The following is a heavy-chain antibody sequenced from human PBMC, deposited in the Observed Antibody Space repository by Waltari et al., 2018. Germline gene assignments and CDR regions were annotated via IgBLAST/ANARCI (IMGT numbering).Heavy chain of an antibody. CDR1: GYTFTSYG. Sequence: QVQLVQSGAEVKKPGASVKVSCKASGYTFTSYGISWVRQAPGQGLEWMGWISAYNGNTNYAQKLQGRVTMTTDTSTSTAYMELRSLRSDDTAVYYCASSPTEPIYRYRSYEYFQHWGQGTLVTVSS. CDR2: ISAYNGNT. V-gene: IGHV1-18*01. D-gene: IGHD3-16*02. J-gene: IGHJ1*01. CDR3: ASSPTEPIYRYRSYEYFQH.